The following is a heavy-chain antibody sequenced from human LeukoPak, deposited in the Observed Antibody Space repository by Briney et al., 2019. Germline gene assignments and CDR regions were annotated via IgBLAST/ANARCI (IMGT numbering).Heavy chain of an antibody. CDR2: MNPNSGDT. CDR1: GYTFTSYD. Sequence: EASVKVSCEASGYTFTSYDINWVRQAPGQGLEWMGWMNPNSGDTGYPQKFQGRVTMTRDTSITTAYMELSSLRSEDTAVYYCARSGFGSGISFDLWGQGTLVTVSS. V-gene: IGHV1-8*01. D-gene: IGHD3-10*01. J-gene: IGHJ5*02. CDR3: ARSGFGSGISFDL.